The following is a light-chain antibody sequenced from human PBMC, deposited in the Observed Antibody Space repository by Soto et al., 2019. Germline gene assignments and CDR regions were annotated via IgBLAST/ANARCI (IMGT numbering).Light chain of an antibody. J-gene: IGLJ1*01. V-gene: IGLV2-11*01. CDR1: SNNVGGYDY. CDR3: FSSTGNSTYV. CDR2: DVR. Sequence: QSALTQPRSVSGSPGQSVPISCTGTSNNVGGYDYVSWYQRYPGKAPKVMIFDVRKRPSRVPDRFSGSKSGNTASLTISGLQAEDEADSSCFSSTGNSTYVFGGGTKVTVL.